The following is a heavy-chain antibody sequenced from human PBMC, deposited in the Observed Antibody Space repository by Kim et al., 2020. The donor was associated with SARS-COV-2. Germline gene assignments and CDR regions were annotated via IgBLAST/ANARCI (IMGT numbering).Heavy chain of an antibody. CDR1: GFTFSSYG. D-gene: IGHD1-1*01. CDR2: IWYDGSNK. CDR3: ARGVGDWTTLDY. J-gene: IGHJ4*02. Sequence: GGSLRLSCAASGFTFSSYGMHWVRQAPGKGLEWVAVIWYDGSNKYYADSVKGRFTISRDNSKNTLYLQMNSLRAEDTAVYYCARGVGDWTTLDYWGQGTLVTVSS. V-gene: IGHV3-33*01.